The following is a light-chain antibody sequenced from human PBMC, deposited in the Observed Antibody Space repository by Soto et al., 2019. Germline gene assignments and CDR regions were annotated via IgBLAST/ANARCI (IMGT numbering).Light chain of an antibody. V-gene: IGKV3-11*01. CDR2: DAS. J-gene: IGKJ5*01. Sequence: EIVLTQSPATLSLSPGERATLSCRASQSVSSYLAWYQQKPGQAPRLLIYDASNRATGIPARFSGSGSGTDFTLTISSLEXXXXXXXXXXXXXXXXPITXGQGTRLEIK. CDR3: XXXXXXXPIT. CDR1: QSVSSY.